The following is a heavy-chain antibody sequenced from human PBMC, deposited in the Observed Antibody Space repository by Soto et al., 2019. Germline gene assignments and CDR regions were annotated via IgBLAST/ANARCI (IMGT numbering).Heavy chain of an antibody. CDR2: INPNSGGT. V-gene: IGHV1-2*04. Sequence: ASVKVSCKASGYTFTGYYMHWVRQAPGQGLEWMGWINPNSGGTNYAQKFQGWVTMTRDTSISTAYMELSRLRSDDTAVYYCARVGYYYASGNHLINNWFDPWGQGTLVTVSS. D-gene: IGHD3-10*01. J-gene: IGHJ5*02. CDR1: GYTFTGYY. CDR3: ARVGYYYASGNHLINNWFDP.